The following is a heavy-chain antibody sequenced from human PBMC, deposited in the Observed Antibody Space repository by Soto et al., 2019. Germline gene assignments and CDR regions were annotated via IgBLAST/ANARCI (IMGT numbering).Heavy chain of an antibody. CDR1: GGSVSGANYY. CDR3: ARVERGTATTVVDAFDI. J-gene: IGHJ3*02. Sequence: QVQLQQWGAGLLKPSETLSLTCAVYGGSVSGANYYWSWIRQPPGKGLEWIGEMSHSGGTHFNPSLKSRVTISVDTSTNQFSLKVSSVTAAETALYYCARVERGTATTVVDAFDIWGPGTMVTVSS. D-gene: IGHD1-1*01. CDR2: MSHSGGT. V-gene: IGHV4-34*01.